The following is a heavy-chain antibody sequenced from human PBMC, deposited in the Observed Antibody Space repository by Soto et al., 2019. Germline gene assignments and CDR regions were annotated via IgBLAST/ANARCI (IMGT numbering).Heavy chain of an antibody. D-gene: IGHD2-15*01. CDR1: GGSISSSSYY. Sequence: QLQLQESGPGLVKPSETLSLTCTVSGGSISSSSYYWGWIRQPPGKGLEWIGSIYYSGSTYYNPSPKSGVXTXVXSSKNQFSLKLSSVTAADTAVYYCARHTPAISISDHWGQGTLVTVSS. CDR3: ARHTPAISISDH. J-gene: IGHJ4*02. CDR2: IYYSGST. V-gene: IGHV4-39*01.